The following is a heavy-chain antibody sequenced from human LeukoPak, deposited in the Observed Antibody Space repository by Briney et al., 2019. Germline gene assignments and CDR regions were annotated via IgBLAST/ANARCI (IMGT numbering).Heavy chain of an antibody. Sequence: GGSLRLSCAASGFTFSISSMNWVRQAPGKGLEWVSSISISSTYIYYAGSVKGRFTISRDNAKNSLSLQMNSLRADDTAVYYCARDGAYCTSTSCYLDYWGQGTLVTVSS. V-gene: IGHV3-21*01. CDR1: GFTFSISS. J-gene: IGHJ4*02. CDR3: ARDGAYCTSTSCYLDY. D-gene: IGHD2-2*01. CDR2: ISISSTYI.